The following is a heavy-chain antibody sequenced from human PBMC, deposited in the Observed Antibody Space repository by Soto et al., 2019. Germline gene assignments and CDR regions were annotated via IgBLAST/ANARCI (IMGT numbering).Heavy chain of an antibody. CDR1: GGSISSGDYY. CDR2: IYYSGST. J-gene: IGHJ5*01. Sequence: QVQLQESGPGLVKPSQTLSLTCTVSGGSISSGDYYWSWIRQPPGKGLEWIGYIYYSGSTYYNPSLKSRFTLSGNTSKNQFSLKLSSVTAADTALYYCARAQGAGFLVSWGQGTLVTVSS. V-gene: IGHV4-30-4*01. CDR3: ARAQGAGFLVS. D-gene: IGHD3-10*01.